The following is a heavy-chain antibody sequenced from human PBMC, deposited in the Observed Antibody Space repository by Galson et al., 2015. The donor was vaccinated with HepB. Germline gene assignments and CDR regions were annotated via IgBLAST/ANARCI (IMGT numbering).Heavy chain of an antibody. CDR1: GGTFSSYA. V-gene: IGHV1-69*04. CDR3: AREPGDSSGYYPNFDY. J-gene: IGHJ4*02. Sequence: SVKVSCKASGGTFSSYAISWVRQAPGQGLEWMGRIIPILGIANYAQKFQGRVTITADKSTSTAYMELSSLRSEDTAVYYCAREPGDSSGYYPNFDYWGQGTLVTVSS. CDR2: IIPILGIA. D-gene: IGHD3-22*01.